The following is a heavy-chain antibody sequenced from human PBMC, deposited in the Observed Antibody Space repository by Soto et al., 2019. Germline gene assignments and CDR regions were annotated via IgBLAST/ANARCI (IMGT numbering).Heavy chain of an antibody. CDR3: ARGRDCGGDCYSGYYFDY. CDR1: GFTFSDHY. CDR2: TRNKANSYTT. Sequence: GESLKISCAASGFTFSDHYMDWVRQAPGKGLEWVGRTRNKANSYTTEYAASVKGRFTISRDDSKNSLYLQMNSLKTEDTAVYYCARGRDCGGDCYSGYYFDYWGQGTLVTVSS. J-gene: IGHJ4*02. V-gene: IGHV3-72*01. D-gene: IGHD2-21*02.